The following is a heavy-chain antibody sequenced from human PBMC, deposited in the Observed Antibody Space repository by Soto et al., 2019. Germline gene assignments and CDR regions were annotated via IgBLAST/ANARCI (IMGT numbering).Heavy chain of an antibody. J-gene: IGHJ1*01. CDR1: GGSISSGDYY. CDR3: ATPPVGATFAEYFQH. CDR2: IYYSGST. Sequence: SETLSLTCTVSGGSISSGDYYWSWIRQPPGKGLEWIGYIYYSGSTYHNPSLKSRVTISVDTSKNQFSLKLSSVTAADTAVYYCATPPVGATFAEYFQHWGQGTLVTVSS. D-gene: IGHD1-26*01. V-gene: IGHV4-30-4*01.